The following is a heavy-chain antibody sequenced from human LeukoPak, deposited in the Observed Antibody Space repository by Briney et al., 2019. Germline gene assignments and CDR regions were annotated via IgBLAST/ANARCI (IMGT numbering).Heavy chain of an antibody. D-gene: IGHD4-17*01. Sequence: PGGSLRLSCAASGFTVSSNYMSWVRQAPGKGLEWVSVIYGGGSTYYADSVKGRFTISRDNSKNTLYLQMNSLKTEDTAVYYRTTNSGWGVTVTTPQPDYWGQGTLVTVSS. CDR2: IYGGGST. J-gene: IGHJ4*02. CDR1: GFTVSSNY. V-gene: IGHV3-66*01. CDR3: TTNSGWGVTVTTPQPDY.